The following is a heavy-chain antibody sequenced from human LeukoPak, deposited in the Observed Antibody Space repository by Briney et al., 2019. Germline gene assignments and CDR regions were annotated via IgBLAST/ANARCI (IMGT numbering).Heavy chain of an antibody. CDR1: GFTVSSNY. Sequence: GGSLRLSCAASGFTVSSNYMSWVRQAPGKGLEWVSVIYSGGSTYYADSVKGRFTISRDNSKNTLYLQMNSLRAEDTAVYYCASPRVRSAFDIWGQGTMVTVSS. V-gene: IGHV3-53*01. D-gene: IGHD1-1*01. J-gene: IGHJ3*02. CDR2: IYSGGST. CDR3: ASPRVRSAFDI.